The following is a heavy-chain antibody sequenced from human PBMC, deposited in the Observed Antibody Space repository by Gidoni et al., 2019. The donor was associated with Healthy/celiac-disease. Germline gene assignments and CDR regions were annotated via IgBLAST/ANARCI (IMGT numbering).Heavy chain of an antibody. J-gene: IGHJ4*02. Sequence: QVTLKESGHVLVKPTETLTLTCTVSGFSLSNARMGVSWIRQPPGKALAWLAHIFSYDEKSYSTSLKSRLTISKDTSKSQVVLTMTNMDPVDTATYYCARISNWFGDLFPDYWGQGTLVTVSS. D-gene: IGHD3-10*01. CDR1: GFSLSNARMG. V-gene: IGHV2-26*01. CDR2: IFSYDEK. CDR3: ARISNWFGDLFPDY.